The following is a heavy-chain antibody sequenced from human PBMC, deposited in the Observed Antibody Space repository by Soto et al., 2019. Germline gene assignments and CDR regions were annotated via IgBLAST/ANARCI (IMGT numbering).Heavy chain of an antibody. V-gene: IGHV5-51*01. CDR2: IYPGDSDT. J-gene: IGHJ4*02. D-gene: IGHD4-17*01. Sequence: GETLKISCTASGYSFTTYWIAWVRQMPGKGLEYMGSIYPGDSDTRYSPSFQGQVSISADKSINTAYLHWSSLKAPDTAMYYCARLYGDLYYFDNWSQGNLVTVSS. CDR3: ARLYGDLYYFDN. CDR1: GYSFTTYW.